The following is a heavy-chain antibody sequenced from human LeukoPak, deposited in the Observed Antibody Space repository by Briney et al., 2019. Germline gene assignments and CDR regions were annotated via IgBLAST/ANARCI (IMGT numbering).Heavy chain of an antibody. CDR3: LRVDDTNGHNWFDP. CDR2: IIGDGTRT. J-gene: IGHJ5*02. V-gene: IGHV3-74*01. CDR1: GFSFSYYW. Sequence: GGSLRLSCAASGFSFSYYWMHWVRQGSGKGPVWVSRIIGDGTRTDYADSVKGRFTISRDNAKSTLYLQMNSLTVEDTAVYYCLRVDDTNGHNWFDPWGQGTLVTVST. D-gene: IGHD2-8*01.